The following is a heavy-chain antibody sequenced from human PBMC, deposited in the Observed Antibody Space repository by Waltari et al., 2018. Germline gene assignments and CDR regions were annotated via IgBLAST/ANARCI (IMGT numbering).Heavy chain of an antibody. CDR3: ARGSGRIDY. J-gene: IGHJ4*02. Sequence: QLQLQESGPGLVKPSETLSLTCTVSGGSIRSSSYYWGWIRQPPGKGLEWIGSIYYSGSTSSTPSLKSRVTISVDTSKNQFSLKLSSVTAADTAVYYCARGSGRIDYWGQGTLVTVSS. D-gene: IGHD1-26*01. CDR1: GGSIRSSSYY. CDR2: IYYSGST. V-gene: IGHV4-39*01.